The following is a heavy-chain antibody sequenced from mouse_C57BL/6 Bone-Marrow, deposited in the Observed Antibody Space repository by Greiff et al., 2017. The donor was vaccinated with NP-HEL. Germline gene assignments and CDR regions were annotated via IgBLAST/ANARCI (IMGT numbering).Heavy chain of an antibody. Sequence: EVKLVESGGGLVKPGGSLKLSCAASGFTFSSYAMSWVRQTPEKRLEWVATISDGGSYTYYPDNVKGRFTISRDNAKNNLYLQMSHLKSEDTAMYYCARGFNYYGSSYGFAYWGQGTLVTVSA. CDR2: ISDGGSYT. CDR1: GFTFSSYA. D-gene: IGHD1-1*01. CDR3: ARGFNYYGSSYGFAY. J-gene: IGHJ3*01. V-gene: IGHV5-4*03.